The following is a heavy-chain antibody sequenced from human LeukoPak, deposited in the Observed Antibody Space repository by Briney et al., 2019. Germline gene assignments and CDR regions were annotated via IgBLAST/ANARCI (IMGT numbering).Heavy chain of an antibody. J-gene: IGHJ4*02. V-gene: IGHV4-59*01. Sequence: SENLSLTCTVSGSSISSYYWSWIRQPPGKGLEWIGYIYYSGSTNYNPSLKSRVTISVDTSKNQFSLKLSSVTAADTAVYYCAARGFWDFDYWGQGTLVTVSS. CDR1: GSSISSYY. D-gene: IGHD3-10*01. CDR2: IYYSGST. CDR3: AARGFWDFDY.